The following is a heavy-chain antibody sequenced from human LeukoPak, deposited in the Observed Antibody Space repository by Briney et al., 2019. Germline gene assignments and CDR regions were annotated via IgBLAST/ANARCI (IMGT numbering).Heavy chain of an antibody. CDR2: ISGSGGST. CDR3: AKGSYSGSYYSRLDS. CDR1: GFTFSSYA. Sequence: TGGSLRLSCAASGFTFSSYAMSWVRQAPGKGLEWVSVISGSGGSTYYADSVKGRFTISRDNSKNTLYLQMESLRAEDTALYYCAKGSYSGSYYSRLDSWGQGTLVTVSS. D-gene: IGHD1-26*01. V-gene: IGHV3-23*01. J-gene: IGHJ4*02.